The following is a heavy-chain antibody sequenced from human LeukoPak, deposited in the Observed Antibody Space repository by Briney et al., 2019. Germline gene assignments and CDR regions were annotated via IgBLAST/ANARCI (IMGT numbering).Heavy chain of an antibody. J-gene: IGHJ6*02. V-gene: IGHV3-30-3*01. CDR2: ISYDGSNK. Sequence: GGSLRLSCAASGFTFGSYAMPWVRQAPGKGLEWVAVISYDGSNKYYADSVKGRFTISRDNSKNTLYLQMNSLRAEDTAVYYCARVRATDYYYYGMDVWGQGTTVTVSS. CDR1: GFTFGSYA. CDR3: ARVRATDYYYYGMDV.